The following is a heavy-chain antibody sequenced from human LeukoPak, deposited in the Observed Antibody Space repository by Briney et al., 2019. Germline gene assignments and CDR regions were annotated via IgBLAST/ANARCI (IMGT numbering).Heavy chain of an antibody. CDR2: IYYSGST. J-gene: IGHJ4*02. Sequence: MSSETLSLTCTVSGGSISSSSYYWGWIRQPPGKGLEWIGSIYYSGSTYYNPSLKSRVTISVDTSKNQFSLKLSSVTAADTAVYYCARLGYSSGSVDYWGQGTLVTVSS. D-gene: IGHD5-18*01. V-gene: IGHV4-39*07. CDR3: ARLGYSSGSVDY. CDR1: GGSISSSSYY.